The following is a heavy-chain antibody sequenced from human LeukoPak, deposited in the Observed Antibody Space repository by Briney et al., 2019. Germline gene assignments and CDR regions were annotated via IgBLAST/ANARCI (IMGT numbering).Heavy chain of an antibody. CDR2: IYYSGST. Sequence: SETLSLTCTVSGGSISNYYWSWIRQPPGKGLEWIGYIYYSGSTNYNPSLKSRVTISVDTSTNQFSLKLSSVTAADTAVYFCARGRVSSSTWYSTYYYYFYMDVWGKGTTVTVS. D-gene: IGHD6-13*01. CDR1: GGSISNYY. CDR3: ARGRVSSSTWYSTYYYYFYMDV. J-gene: IGHJ6*03. V-gene: IGHV4-59*01.